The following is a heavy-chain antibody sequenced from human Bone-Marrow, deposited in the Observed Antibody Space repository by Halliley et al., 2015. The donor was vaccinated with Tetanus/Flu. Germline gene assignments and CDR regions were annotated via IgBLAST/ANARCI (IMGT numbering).Heavy chain of an antibody. V-gene: IGHV4-34*01. CDR1: GGSLINYY. CDR3: ARGLLGQQLVHNAFDI. D-gene: IGHD6-13*01. CDR2: INQSRST. Sequence: LRLSCSVYGGSLINYYWSWIRQSPGKGLEWIGEINQSRSTNYNPSLTNRVTVSLDTSRNQFSLKLSSVTAADTAVYYCARGLLGQQLVHNAFDIWGQGTLVTVSS. J-gene: IGHJ3*02.